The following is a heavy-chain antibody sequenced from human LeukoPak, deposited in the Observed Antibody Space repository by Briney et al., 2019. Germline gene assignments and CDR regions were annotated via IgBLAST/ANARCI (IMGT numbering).Heavy chain of an antibody. V-gene: IGHV3-11*01. CDR2: ISNSGSTL. CDR3: ARDALGSYDY. Sequence: GGSLRLSCAASGFAFSDFYMFWIRQAPGKGLEWISYISNSGSTLYYADSVKGRFTISRDNDKNLLYLQMNSLRADDTAVYYCARDALGSYDYWGQGTPVTVSS. D-gene: IGHD3-10*01. CDR1: GFAFSDFY. J-gene: IGHJ4*02.